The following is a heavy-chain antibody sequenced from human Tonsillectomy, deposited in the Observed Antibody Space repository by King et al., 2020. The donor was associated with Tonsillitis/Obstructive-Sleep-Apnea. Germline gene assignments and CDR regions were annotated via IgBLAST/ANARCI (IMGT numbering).Heavy chain of an antibody. V-gene: IGHV5-51*01. CDR3: ARHEYGVTSGCDY. CDR1: GYTFTSYW. D-gene: IGHD4-23*01. J-gene: IGHJ4*02. CDR2: IYPGDSEA. Sequence: QLVQSGAEVKKPGESLKISCKVSGYTFTSYWIGWVRQMPGKGLEWMGIIYPGDSEARYRPSFQGKVTISADKSIRTAYLQWIRLQASDPAMYYCARHEYGVTSGCDYWGQGTLVSVSS.